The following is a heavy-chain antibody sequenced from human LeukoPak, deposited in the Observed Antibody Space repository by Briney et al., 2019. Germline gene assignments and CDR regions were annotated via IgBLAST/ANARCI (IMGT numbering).Heavy chain of an antibody. Sequence: GGSLRLSCAASEFTFNSYWMSWVRQAPGKGLEWVANIKQDGGQIYYLDSVKGRFTVSRDNAKNSLYLQMNSLRAEDTAVYYCARHGARQMLEYWGQGTLVIVSS. CDR1: EFTFNSYW. CDR3: ARHGARQMLEY. J-gene: IGHJ4*02. D-gene: IGHD4-17*01. V-gene: IGHV3-7*01. CDR2: IKQDGGQI.